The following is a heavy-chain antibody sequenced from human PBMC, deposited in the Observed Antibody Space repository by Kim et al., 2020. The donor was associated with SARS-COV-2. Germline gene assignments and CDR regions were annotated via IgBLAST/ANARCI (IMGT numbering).Heavy chain of an antibody. Sequence: GGSLRLSCAASGFPFSSHTMNWVRQATGRGLEWVSSISSDSGYIYYADSVKGRFTISRDNAKSSLYLEMNSLRDEDSAVYCCAREALSTIYYCSGIFENSSDMWGQGTMVIASS. CDR3: AREALSTIYYCSGIFENSSDM. D-gene: IGHD3-10*01. J-gene: IGHJ3*02. CDR1: GFPFSSHT. V-gene: IGHV3-21*01. CDR2: ISSDSGYI.